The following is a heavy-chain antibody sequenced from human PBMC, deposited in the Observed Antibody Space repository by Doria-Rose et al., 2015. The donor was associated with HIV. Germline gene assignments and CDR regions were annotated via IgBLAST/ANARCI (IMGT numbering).Heavy chain of an antibody. CDR3: AKAPVIGPKYYFYMDV. CDR1: GFSFESYA. J-gene: IGHJ6*03. V-gene: IGHV3-9*01. Sequence: VQLVQSGGGLVQPGRSLRLSCVGSGFSFESYAMHWVRLAPGKGLEWVAGISRDSGAKGNADSVEGRFTISRDNAKKSVYLVMRSLRPEDTAFYYCAKAPVIGPKYYFYMDVWGKGTSVTVSS. CDR2: ISRDSGAK. D-gene: IGHD3-3*01.